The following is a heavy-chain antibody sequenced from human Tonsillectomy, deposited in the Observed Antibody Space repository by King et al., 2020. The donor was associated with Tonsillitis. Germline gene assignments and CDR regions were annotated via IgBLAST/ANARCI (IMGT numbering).Heavy chain of an antibody. CDR2: ISSSSYI. J-gene: IGHJ4*02. CDR3: ARGGSPGGWYLDY. V-gene: IGHV3-21*01. D-gene: IGHD6-19*01. Sequence: VQLVESGGGLVKPGGSLRLSCAASGFTFSSYSMNWVRQAPGKGLEWVSSISSSSYIFYADSVKGRFTISRDNAKNSLYLQMNSLRAEDTAVYYCARGGSPGGWYLDYWGQGTLVTVSS. CDR1: GFTFSSYS.